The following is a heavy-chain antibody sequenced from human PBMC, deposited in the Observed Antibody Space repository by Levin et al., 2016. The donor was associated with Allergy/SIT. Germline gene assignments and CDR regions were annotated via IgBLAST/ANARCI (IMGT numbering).Heavy chain of an antibody. D-gene: IGHD2-21*02. CDR1: GYTFTSYD. V-gene: IGHV1-8*01. CDR3: ARESPYRCGGDCFQDDAFDI. J-gene: IGHJ3*02. CDR2: MNPNSGNT. Sequence: ASVKVSCKASGYTFTSYDINWVRQATGQGLEWMGWMNPNSGNTGYAQKFQGRVTMTRNTSISTAYMELSSLRSEDTAVYYCARESPYRCGGDCFQDDAFDIWGQGTMVTVSS.